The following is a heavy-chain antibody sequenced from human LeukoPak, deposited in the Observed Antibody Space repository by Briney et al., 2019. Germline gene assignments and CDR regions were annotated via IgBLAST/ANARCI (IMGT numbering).Heavy chain of an antibody. CDR3: VKDPGRDSSGWYAF. V-gene: IGHV3-33*06. Sequence: PGGSLRLSCAASGFIFSSYGMHWVRQAPGKGLEWVADVWYDGSNTYYADSVKGRFTISRDNSKNTLYLQMNSLRAEDTAVYYCVKDPGRDSSGWYAFWGQGTLVTVSS. J-gene: IGHJ5*01. CDR2: VWYDGSNT. CDR1: GFIFSSYG. D-gene: IGHD6-19*01.